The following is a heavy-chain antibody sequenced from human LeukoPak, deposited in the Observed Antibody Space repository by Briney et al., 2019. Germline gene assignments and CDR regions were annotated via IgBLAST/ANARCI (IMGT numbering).Heavy chain of an antibody. CDR1: GFTFSSYS. CDR3: AKARVQYQLLTAGPDY. J-gene: IGHJ4*02. CDR2: ISSSSSYI. V-gene: IGHV3-21*04. D-gene: IGHD2-2*01. Sequence: GGSLRLSCAASGFTFSSYSMNWVRQAPGKGLEWVSSISSSSSYIYYADSVKGRFTISRDNSKNTLYLQMNSLRAEDTAVYYCAKARVQYQLLTAGPDYWGQGTLVTVSS.